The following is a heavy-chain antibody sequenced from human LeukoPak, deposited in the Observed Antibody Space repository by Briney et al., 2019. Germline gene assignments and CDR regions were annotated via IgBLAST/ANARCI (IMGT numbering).Heavy chain of an antibody. CDR2: MNPNSGDT. CDR1: GYIFSSND. Sequence: ASVKVSCXASGYIFSSNDINWVRQAAGQGLEWMGWMNPNSGDTGYTQKFQGRVAMTRSTSITTAYMELSSLRSEDTAVYYCARGPFGSGSFLDYWGQGTLVTVSS. V-gene: IGHV1-8*01. J-gene: IGHJ4*02. D-gene: IGHD3-10*01. CDR3: ARGPFGSGSFLDY.